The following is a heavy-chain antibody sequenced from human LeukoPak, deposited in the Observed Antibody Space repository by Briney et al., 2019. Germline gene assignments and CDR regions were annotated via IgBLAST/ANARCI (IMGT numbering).Heavy chain of an antibody. D-gene: IGHD6-19*01. CDR1: GFTFSSYG. Sequence: GGSLRLSCAASGFTFSSYGMHWVRQAPGKGPEWVALIWYDGSNKYYGDSVKGRFTISRDNSKNTVYLQMNSLRAEDTGVYYCFPDGSGWQRVALDYWGQGTLVTVSS. J-gene: IGHJ4*02. CDR3: FPDGSGWQRVALDY. V-gene: IGHV3-33*01. CDR2: IWYDGSNK.